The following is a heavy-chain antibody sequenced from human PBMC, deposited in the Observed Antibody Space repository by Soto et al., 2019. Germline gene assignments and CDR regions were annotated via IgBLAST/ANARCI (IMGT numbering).Heavy chain of an antibody. D-gene: IGHD6-13*01. CDR1: GGSISSYY. Sequence: SETLSLTCTVSGGSISSYYWSWIRQPAGKGLEWIGRIYTSGSTNYNPSLKSRVTMSVDTSKNQFSLKLSSVTAADTAVYYCARGGSRGGSSAAGFDYWGQGTLVTVSS. V-gene: IGHV4-4*07. J-gene: IGHJ4*02. CDR3: ARGGSRGGSSAAGFDY. CDR2: IYTSGST.